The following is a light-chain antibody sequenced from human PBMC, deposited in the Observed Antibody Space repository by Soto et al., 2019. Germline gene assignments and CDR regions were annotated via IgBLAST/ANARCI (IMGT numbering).Light chain of an antibody. V-gene: IGKV3-20*01. Sequence: ETVMTQSPATLSVSPGERATLSCRASQSVSSSYLAWYHQKPGQAPRLLIDRASSRASGIPDRFSGGASAKDFTTTISILEAEYFALYYCQQYSNSRAPFGGGTKVDIK. CDR3: QQYSNSRAP. CDR2: RAS. CDR1: QSVSSSY. J-gene: IGKJ4*01.